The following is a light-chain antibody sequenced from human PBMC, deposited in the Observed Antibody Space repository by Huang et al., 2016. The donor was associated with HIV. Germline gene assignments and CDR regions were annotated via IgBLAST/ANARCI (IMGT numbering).Light chain of an antibody. CDR3: QQYNNWPYT. CDR2: GAS. J-gene: IGKJ2*01. CDR1: QSVSSN. V-gene: IGKV3-15*01. Sequence: EIVMTQSPATLSVSPGERATLSCRASQSVSSNLAWYQQKPGQAPRLLNYGASTRATGIPARFSGSGSETEFTLTISSLQSEDFAVYYCQQYNNWPYTFGQGTKLEIK.